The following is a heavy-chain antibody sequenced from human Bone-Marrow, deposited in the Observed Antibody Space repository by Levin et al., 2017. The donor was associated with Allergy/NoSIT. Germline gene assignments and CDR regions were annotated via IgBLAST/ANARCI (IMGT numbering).Heavy chain of an antibody. J-gene: IGHJ4*02. D-gene: IGHD1-14*01. CDR1: GFTFSDYP. CDR3: ARGIVVAGRGYNWNHADY. Sequence: GGSLRLSCAASGFTFSDYPMNWVRQAPGKGLEWVAVISYDGSDKFYADSVSGRFTISRDNSKSTVHLQMNSLRGEDTAVYYCARGIVVAGRGYNWNHADYWGQGALVTVSS. CDR2: ISYDGSDK. V-gene: IGHV3-30-3*01.